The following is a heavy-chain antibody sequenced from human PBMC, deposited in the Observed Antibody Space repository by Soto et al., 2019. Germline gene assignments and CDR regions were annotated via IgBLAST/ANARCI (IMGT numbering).Heavy chain of an antibody. CDR1: GYTFSDYY. CDR3: ARDLRGYSIWFDP. CDR2: TNPNSGNT. V-gene: IGHV1-2*02. D-gene: IGHD3-22*01. J-gene: IGHJ5*02. Sequence: QVQVEQSGAEVKKPGASVKVSCKTSGYTFSDYYMHWVRQAPGQWLEWMGWTNPNSGNTDYAQKFPCRVTVTKDTSITTAYMELTSLRSDDTAINYCARDLRGYSIWFDPWCQGTLVTISS.